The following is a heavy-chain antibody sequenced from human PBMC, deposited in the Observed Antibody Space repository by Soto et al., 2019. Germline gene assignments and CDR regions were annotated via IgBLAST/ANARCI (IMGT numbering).Heavy chain of an antibody. Sequence: PSETLSLTCAVSGYSISSGYYWGWIRQPPGEGLEWIGCISHSGSTYYNPSLKSRVTISRDTSKNQFSLKLTSMTATDTAVYYCAGYSDGWSNDYWGQGTLVTVSS. CDR1: GYSISSGYY. D-gene: IGHD6-19*01. CDR3: AGYSDGWSNDY. CDR2: ISHSGST. V-gene: IGHV4-38-2*01. J-gene: IGHJ4*02.